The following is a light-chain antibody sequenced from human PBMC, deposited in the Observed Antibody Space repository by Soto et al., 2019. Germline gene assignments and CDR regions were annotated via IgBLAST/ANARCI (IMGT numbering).Light chain of an antibody. CDR2: DAS. CDR3: QQRSSWPGT. J-gene: IGKJ1*01. Sequence: EIVMTHSPATLSVSPCEGATLSFRASQSVSSNLAWYQQKPGQAPRLLIYDASNRATGIPARFSGSGSGTDFTLTISSLEPKDFAVYYCQQRSSWPGTFGQGTKVDI. CDR1: QSVSSN. V-gene: IGKV3-11*01.